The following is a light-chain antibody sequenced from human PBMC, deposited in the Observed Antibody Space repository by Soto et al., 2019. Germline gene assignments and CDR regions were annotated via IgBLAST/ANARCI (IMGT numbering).Light chain of an antibody. Sequence: DIQMTQSPSTLSASVGDRVTITCRASESISTWLAWYQQKPGRAPNLLIYGASTLQSGVPSRFSGSGSGTEFTLTISSLQPDDFATYYCQQYNGYSRTFGQGTKVDIK. CDR2: GAS. CDR1: ESISTW. CDR3: QQYNGYSRT. J-gene: IGKJ1*01. V-gene: IGKV1-5*01.